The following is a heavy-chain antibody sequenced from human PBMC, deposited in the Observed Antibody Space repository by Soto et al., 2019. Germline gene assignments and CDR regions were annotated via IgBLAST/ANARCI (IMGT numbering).Heavy chain of an antibody. V-gene: IGHV3-30*03. J-gene: IGHJ4*02. Sequence: GGSLRLSCAASGFTFSSYGMHWVRQAPGKGLEWVAVISYDGSNKNYADSVKGRFTISRDNSKNTQYLQMNSLRAEDTAVYYCTTDYSAYCGGDCSGWGQGTLVTVSS. CDR3: TTDYSAYCGGDCSG. D-gene: IGHD2-21*02. CDR2: ISYDGSNK. CDR1: GFTFSSYG.